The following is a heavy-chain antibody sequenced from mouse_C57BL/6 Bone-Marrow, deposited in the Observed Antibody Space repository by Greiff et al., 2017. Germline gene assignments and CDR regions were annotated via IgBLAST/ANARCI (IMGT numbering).Heavy chain of an antibody. D-gene: IGHD4-1*01. V-gene: IGHV1-81*01. Sequence: QVQLKQSGAELARPGASVKLSCKASGYTFTSYGISWVKQRTGQGLEWIGEIYPRSGNTYYNEKFKGKATLTADKSSSTAYMELRSLTSEDSAVYFCARRTGIDYWGQGTTLTVSS. CDR1: GYTFTSYG. J-gene: IGHJ2*01. CDR3: ARRTGIDY. CDR2: IYPRSGNT.